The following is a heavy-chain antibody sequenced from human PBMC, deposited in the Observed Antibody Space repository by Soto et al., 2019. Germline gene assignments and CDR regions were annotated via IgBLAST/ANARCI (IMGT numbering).Heavy chain of an antibody. CDR1: GFTFSSYG. J-gene: IGHJ6*02. V-gene: IGHV3-30*18. CDR3: AKDIRTLRAADPYYYGMDV. CDR2: ISYDGSNK. D-gene: IGHD6-13*01. Sequence: GGSLRLSCAASGFTFSSYGMHWVRQAPGKGLEWVAVISYDGSNKYYADSVKGRFTISRDNSKNTLYLQMNSLRAEDTAVYYCAKDIRTLRAADPYYYGMDVWGQGTTVTVSS.